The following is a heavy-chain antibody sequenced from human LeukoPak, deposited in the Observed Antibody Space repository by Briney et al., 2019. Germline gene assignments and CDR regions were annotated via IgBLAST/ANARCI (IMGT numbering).Heavy chain of an antibody. V-gene: IGHV1-69*13. J-gene: IGHJ4*02. CDR1: GGTFSSYA. D-gene: IGHD3-22*01. Sequence: SVKVSCKASGGTFSSYAISWVRQAPGQGLEWMVGIIPIFGTANYAQQFQVRVTITADESTSTAYMELSSLRYEDTAVYYCAREGGSSGSTWYWGQGTLVTVSS. CDR3: AREGGSSGSTWY. CDR2: IIPIFGTA.